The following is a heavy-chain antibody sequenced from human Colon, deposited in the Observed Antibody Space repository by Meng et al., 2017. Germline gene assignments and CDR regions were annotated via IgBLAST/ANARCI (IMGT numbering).Heavy chain of an antibody. D-gene: IGHD6-19*01. CDR1: GVSVKSGIYY. CDR3: AREGPIAVAGYDY. Sequence: QVQLQELGPGLVRPSETLSLTCKVSGVSVKSGIYYWNWIRQPPGKTLEWIGYIYSSGSTTYNPSLKSRVTISLDTPKNQFSLKLTSVTAADTAVYYCAREGPIAVAGYDYWGQGTLVTVSS. CDR2: IYSSGST. J-gene: IGHJ4*02. V-gene: IGHV4-61*01.